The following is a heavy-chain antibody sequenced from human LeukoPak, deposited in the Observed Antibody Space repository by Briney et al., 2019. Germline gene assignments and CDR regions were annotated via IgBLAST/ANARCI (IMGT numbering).Heavy chain of an antibody. V-gene: IGHV4-59*01. D-gene: IGHD3-3*01. Sequence: SETLSLTCTVSGGSISSYYWSRIRQPLGKGLEWIGYIYYSGSTNYNPSLKSRVTISVDTSKNQFSLKLSSVTAADTAVYYCARDLGYDFWSGYYKPKGRYYYYYMDVWGKGTTVTVSS. CDR3: ARDLGYDFWSGYYKPKGRYYYYYMDV. CDR2: IYYSGST. CDR1: GGSISSYY. J-gene: IGHJ6*03.